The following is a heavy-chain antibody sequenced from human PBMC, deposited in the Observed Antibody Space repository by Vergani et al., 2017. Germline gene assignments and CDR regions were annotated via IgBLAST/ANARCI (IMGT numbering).Heavy chain of an antibody. D-gene: IGHD6-6*01. CDR3: AGVVIAARPDYYYYMDV. Sequence: QVQLVQSGAEVKKPGASVKVSCKASGYTFTSYDINWVRQATGQGLEWMGWMNPNSGNTGYAQKFQGRVTMTRNTSISTAYMELSSLRSEETAVYYCAGVVIAARPDYYYYMDVWGKGTTVTVSS. J-gene: IGHJ6*03. CDR2: MNPNSGNT. CDR1: GYTFTSYD. V-gene: IGHV1-8*01.